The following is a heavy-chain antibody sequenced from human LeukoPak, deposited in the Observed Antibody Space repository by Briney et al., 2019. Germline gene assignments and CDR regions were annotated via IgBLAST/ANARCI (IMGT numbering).Heavy chain of an antibody. D-gene: IGHD6-13*01. CDR3: ARGVAENGNPNYFDP. CDR1: GFIFGNYA. CDR2: IWSDGTRE. J-gene: IGHJ5*02. Sequence: PGGSLRLSCAASGFIFGNYAMHWVRQAPGTGLEWVAVIWSDGTREYYIDSVKGRFTISRDNSKNTLYLQMNNLRAEDTAVYSCARGVAENGNPNYFDPWGRGTLVTVSS. V-gene: IGHV3-33*01.